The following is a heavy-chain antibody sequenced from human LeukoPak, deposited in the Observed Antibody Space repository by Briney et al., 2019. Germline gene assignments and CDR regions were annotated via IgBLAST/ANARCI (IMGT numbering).Heavy chain of an antibody. CDR1: GDSVSSNSAA. V-gene: IGHV6-1*01. J-gene: IGHJ4*02. CDR3: ARHTYYYDSSGYYYDY. CDR2: TYYRSKWYN. D-gene: IGHD3-22*01. Sequence: SQTLSLTCAISGDSVSSNSAAWNWIRQSPSRGLEWLGRTYYRSKWYNDYAVSVKSRITINPDTSKNQFSLQLNSVTPEDTAVYYRARHTYYYDSSGYYYDYWGQGTLVTVSS.